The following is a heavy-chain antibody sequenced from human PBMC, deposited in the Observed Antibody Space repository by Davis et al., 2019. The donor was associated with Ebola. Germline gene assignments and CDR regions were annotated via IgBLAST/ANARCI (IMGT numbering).Heavy chain of an antibody. J-gene: IGHJ4*02. CDR3: ARQRSRSYSLDY. Sequence: GESLKISCAASGFTFSSYAMSWVRQAPGKGLERVSSITDSGGNTYNADSVKGRFTISRDNSKNTLYLQMNSVRAEDTAVYYCARQRSRSYSLDYWGQGTLVTVSS. CDR1: GFTFSSYA. CDR2: ITDSGGNT. D-gene: IGHD1-26*01. V-gene: IGHV3-23*01.